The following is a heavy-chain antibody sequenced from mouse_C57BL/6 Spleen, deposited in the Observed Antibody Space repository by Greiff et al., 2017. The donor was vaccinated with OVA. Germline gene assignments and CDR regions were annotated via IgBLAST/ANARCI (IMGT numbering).Heavy chain of an antibody. CDR2: INPNNSGT. J-gene: IGHJ4*01. V-gene: IGHV1-18*01. CDR3: ARRAYSNYLYAMDY. D-gene: IGHD2-5*01. CDR1: GYTFTDYN. Sequence: VQLQQSGPELVKPGASVKIPCKASGYTFTDYNMDWVKQSHGKSLEWIGDINPNNSGTIYNQKFKGKATLTVDKSSSTAYMELRSLTSEDTAVYYCARRAYSNYLYAMDYWGQGTSVTVSS.